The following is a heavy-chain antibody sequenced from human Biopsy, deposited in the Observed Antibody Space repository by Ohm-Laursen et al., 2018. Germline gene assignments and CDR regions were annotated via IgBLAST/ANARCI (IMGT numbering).Heavy chain of an antibody. CDR2: INPNSGVT. D-gene: IGHD3-10*01. CDR1: GYTFTGYY. J-gene: IGHJ4*02. CDR3: ARDPRYGYGSYFDY. Sequence: SVKVSCKASGYTFTGYYMHWVRQAPGQGLEWMGWINPNSGVTNYAQRFQGRVTMTRDTSISTACMELSRLRSDDTAVYYCARDPRYGYGSYFDYWGQGTLVAVSS. V-gene: IGHV1-2*02.